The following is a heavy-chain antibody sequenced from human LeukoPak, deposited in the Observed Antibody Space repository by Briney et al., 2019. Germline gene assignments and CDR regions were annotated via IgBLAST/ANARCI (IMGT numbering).Heavy chain of an antibody. CDR1: GFTFNIYS. Sequence: AGGSLKLSCAASGFTFNIYSMNWVRQAPGKGLEWVSYISSSSSIIYYADSVKGRFTISRDNAKNSLYLQMNSLRAEDTAVYYCAREVGATDYWGQGTLVTVSS. V-gene: IGHV3-48*04. D-gene: IGHD1-26*01. J-gene: IGHJ4*02. CDR3: AREVGATDY. CDR2: ISSSSSII.